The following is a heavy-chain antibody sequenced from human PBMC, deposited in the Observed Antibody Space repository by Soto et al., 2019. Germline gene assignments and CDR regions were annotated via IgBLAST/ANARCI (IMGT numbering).Heavy chain of an antibody. CDR3: AAELGPAYDSNNWFDP. Sequence: EVQLVESGGDLVKPGGSLRLSCAASGFIFSHACFHWVRQPQGKGLELVGRVKNNGGATDYAASVKGRFTISRDDSKDTVYLQMRSLRTEDTAISYCAAELGPAYDSNNWFDPWGQGTLVTVSS. CDR2: VKNNGGAT. D-gene: IGHD2-21*01. CDR1: GFIFSHAC. V-gene: IGHV3-15*07. J-gene: IGHJ5*02.